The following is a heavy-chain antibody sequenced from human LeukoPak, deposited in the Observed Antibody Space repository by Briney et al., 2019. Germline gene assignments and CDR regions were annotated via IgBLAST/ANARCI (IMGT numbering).Heavy chain of an antibody. Sequence: PSETLSLTCAASGGSVSSDTFYWNWIRQPAGKGLEWIGRIYTSGTNYNPSLNSRVTISVDTSKKQFSLKLSSVTAADTAVYYCARENTHNYYYYYMDGWSKATTATISS. J-gene: IGHJ6*03. CDR2: IYTSGT. CDR1: GGSVSSDTFY. CDR3: ARENTHNYYYYYMDG. D-gene: IGHD2-2*02. V-gene: IGHV4-61*02.